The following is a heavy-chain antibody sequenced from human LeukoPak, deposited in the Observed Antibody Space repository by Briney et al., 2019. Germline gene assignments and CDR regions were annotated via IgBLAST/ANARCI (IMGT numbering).Heavy chain of an antibody. V-gene: IGHV4-31*03. CDR1: GGSISSGGYY. CDR2: IYYSGST. D-gene: IGHD1-26*01. CDR3: ARDHGGNDAFDI. J-gene: IGHJ3*02. Sequence: PSQTLSLTCTVSGGSISSGGYYWGWIRQHPGKGLEWIGYIYYSGSTYYNPSLKSRVTISVDTSKNQFSLKLSSVTAADTAVYYCARDHGGNDAFDIWGQGTMVTVSS.